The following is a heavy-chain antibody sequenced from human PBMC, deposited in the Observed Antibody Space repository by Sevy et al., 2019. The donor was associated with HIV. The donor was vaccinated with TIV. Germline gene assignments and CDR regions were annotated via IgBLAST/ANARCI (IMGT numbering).Heavy chain of an antibody. CDR1: GFTFSKYS. V-gene: IGHV3-23*01. Sequence: GGSLRLSCAASGFTFSKYSMSWVRQPPGKGLEWVSTLSFGCGEINYEDSVKGRFTISRDNSKSSVYRQMNNLRPEDTAVYYCAREGCTKPHDYWGQGTLVTVSS. J-gene: IGHJ4*02. CDR2: LSFGCGEI. D-gene: IGHD2-8*01. CDR3: AREGCTKPHDY.